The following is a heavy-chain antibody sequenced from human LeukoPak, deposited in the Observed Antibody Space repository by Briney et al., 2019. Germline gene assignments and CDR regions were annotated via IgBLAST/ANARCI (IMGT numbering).Heavy chain of an antibody. CDR3: AKALSLYDSSGYPTY. CDR2: ISSSSGTI. Sequence: GGSLRLSCAASGFTFSSYSMNWVRQAPGKGLEWVSYISSSSGTIYHADSVKGRFTISRDNSKNTLYLQMNSLRAEDMAVYYCAKALSLYDSSGYPTYWGQGTLVTVSS. J-gene: IGHJ4*02. V-gene: IGHV3-48*01. CDR1: GFTFSSYS. D-gene: IGHD3-22*01.